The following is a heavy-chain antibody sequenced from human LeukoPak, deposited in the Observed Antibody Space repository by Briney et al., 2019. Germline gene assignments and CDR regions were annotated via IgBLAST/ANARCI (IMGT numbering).Heavy chain of an antibody. D-gene: IGHD2-15*01. CDR1: GGSINNYY. V-gene: IGHV4-59*12. CDR3: ARDHGGPYCSGGSCYPQPDY. Sequence: SETLSLTCAISGGSINNYYWSWIRQPPGKGLEWIGYIYYSGTTNYSPSLNSRVNISLDTAKNQFSLRLSSVTAADTAVYYCARDHGGPYCSGGSCYPQPDYWGQGTLVTVSS. CDR2: IYYSGTT. J-gene: IGHJ4*02.